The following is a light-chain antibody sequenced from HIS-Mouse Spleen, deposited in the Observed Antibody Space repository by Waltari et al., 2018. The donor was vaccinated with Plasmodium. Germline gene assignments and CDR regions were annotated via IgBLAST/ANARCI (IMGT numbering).Light chain of an antibody. V-gene: IGLV3-10*01. Sequence: SYELTQPPSVSVSPGQTARITCSGDALPKKYAYGYQQKSGQAPVLVIYEASKRPSGSTWRFAGSSSGRMATWTISGAQVEDEADYYCYSTDSSGNHRVFGGGTKLTVL. CDR3: YSTDSSGNHRV. CDR1: ALPKKY. CDR2: EAS. J-gene: IGLJ3*02.